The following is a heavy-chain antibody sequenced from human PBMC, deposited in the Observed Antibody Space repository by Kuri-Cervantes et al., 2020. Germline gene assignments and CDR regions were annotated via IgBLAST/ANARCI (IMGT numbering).Heavy chain of an antibody. V-gene: IGHV1-3*01. CDR2: INAGNGNT. J-gene: IGHJ5*02. Sequence: ASVNVSCKASGYTFTSYAMHWVRQAPGQRLEWMGWINAGNGNTKYSQKFQGRVTMTRNTSISTAYMELSSLRSEDTAVYYCARGRIVATCRRGGSCPTASWFDPWGQGTLVTVSS. CDR1: GYTFTSYA. D-gene: IGHD2-15*01. CDR3: ARGRIVATCRRGGSCPTASWFDP.